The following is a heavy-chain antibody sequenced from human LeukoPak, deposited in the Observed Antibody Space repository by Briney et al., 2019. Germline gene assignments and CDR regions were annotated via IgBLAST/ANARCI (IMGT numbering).Heavy chain of an antibody. CDR2: ISTYNGHT. CDR3: ARSTTPNNWFDP. CDR1: GYTFTNYG. D-gene: IGHD1-26*01. Sequence: ASVKVSCKASGYTFTNYGINWVRQAPGQGLEWMGWISTYNGHTNYAQKLQGRVTMTTDTSTSTAYMELRSLRSDDTAVYYCARSTTPNNWFDPWGQGTLVTVSS. V-gene: IGHV1-18*01. J-gene: IGHJ5*02.